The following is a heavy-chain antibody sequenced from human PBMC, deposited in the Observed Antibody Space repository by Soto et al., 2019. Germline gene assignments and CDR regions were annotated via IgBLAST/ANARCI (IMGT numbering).Heavy chain of an antibody. CDR1: GITLSSYA. CDR3: TKIRGYGGY. CDR2: ISGSNGAK. J-gene: IGHJ4*02. V-gene: IGHV3-23*01. D-gene: IGHD5-18*01. Sequence: GGSLRLSCVGSGITLSSYAMTWVRQARGKGLEWVSTISGSNGAKHYAASVRGRFTISRDPSMNTLFLQMDSLTADDTAVYYCTKIRGYGGYWGQGAQVTVSS.